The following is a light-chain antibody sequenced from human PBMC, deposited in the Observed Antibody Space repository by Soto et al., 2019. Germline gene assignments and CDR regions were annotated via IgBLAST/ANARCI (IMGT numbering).Light chain of an antibody. CDR2: DVS. Sequence: QSVLTQPASVSGSTGQSITISCTGTSSEVGGYNYVSWYQQHPGKAPKLMIYDVSNRPSGVSNRFSGSKSGSTASLTISGLQAEDGADYYCSSYTSSSTLKVFGGGTKLTVL. J-gene: IGLJ2*01. CDR3: SSYTSSSTLKV. CDR1: SSEVGGYNY. V-gene: IGLV2-14*01.